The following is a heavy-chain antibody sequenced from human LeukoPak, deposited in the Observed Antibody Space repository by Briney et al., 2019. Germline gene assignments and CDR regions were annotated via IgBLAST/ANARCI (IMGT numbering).Heavy chain of an antibody. V-gene: IGHV4-39*07. CDR1: GGSISGSSYY. Sequence: SETLSLTCTVSGGSISGSSYYWGWIRQPPGKGLEWIGSIYYSGSTYYNPSLKSRVTISVDTSKNQFSLKLSSVTAADTAVYYCARATRNYDSSGYWRIDWFDPWGQGTLVTVSS. CDR3: ARATRNYDSSGYWRIDWFDP. CDR2: IYYSGST. J-gene: IGHJ5*02. D-gene: IGHD3-22*01.